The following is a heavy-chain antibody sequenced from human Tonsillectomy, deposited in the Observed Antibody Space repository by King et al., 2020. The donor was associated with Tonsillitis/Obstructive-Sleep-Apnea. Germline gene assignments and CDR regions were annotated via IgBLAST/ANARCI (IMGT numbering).Heavy chain of an antibody. D-gene: IGHD4-17*01. CDR2: INHSGSS. CDR3: ARGLWETTVTTVCFDP. J-gene: IGHJ5*02. CDR1: GGSFSAYY. Sequence: VQLQQWGAGLLKPSETLSLTCAVYGGSFSAYYWSWIRQPPGKGLEWIGEINHSGSSYYNPSLKSRVTISVDTSKNQFSLKLSSVTAADTAVYYCARGLWETTVTTVCFDPWGQGTLVTVSS. V-gene: IGHV4-34*01.